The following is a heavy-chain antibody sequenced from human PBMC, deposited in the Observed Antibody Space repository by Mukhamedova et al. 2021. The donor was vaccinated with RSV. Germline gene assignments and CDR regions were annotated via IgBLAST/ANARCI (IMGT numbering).Heavy chain of an antibody. CDR2: IDPSDSYT. D-gene: IGHD6-13*01. CDR3: ARLRYSSSWYAVVEYFQH. V-gene: IGHV5-10-1*01. Sequence: GGIDPSDSYTNYSPSFQGHVTISADKSISTAYLQWSSLKASDTAMYYCARLRYSSSWYAVVEYFQHWGQGTLVTVSS. J-gene: IGHJ1*01.